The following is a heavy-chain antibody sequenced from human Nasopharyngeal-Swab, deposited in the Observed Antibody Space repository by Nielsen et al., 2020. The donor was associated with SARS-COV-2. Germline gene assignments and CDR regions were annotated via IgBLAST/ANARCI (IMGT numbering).Heavy chain of an antibody. CDR1: GFTFGDYA. Sequence: GSLRLSCTASGFTFGDYAMSWFRQAPGKGLEWVGFIRSKAYGGTTEYAASVKGRFTISRDDSKSIAYLQMNSLKTEDTAVYYCTSKYYYDSSGYFFRAFDIWGQGTMVTVSS. CDR3: TSKYYYDSSGYFFRAFDI. V-gene: IGHV3-49*03. D-gene: IGHD3-22*01. J-gene: IGHJ3*02. CDR2: IRSKAYGGTT.